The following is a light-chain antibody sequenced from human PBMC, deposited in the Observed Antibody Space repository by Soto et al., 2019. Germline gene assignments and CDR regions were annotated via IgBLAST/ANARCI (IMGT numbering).Light chain of an antibody. CDR1: TRNVGGYKY. V-gene: IGLV2-8*01. Sequence: QSALTQPPSASGSPGQSVTISCTEPTRNVGGYKYVSWYQQHPGKAPKLMIFEVNKRPSGVPDRFSGSKSGNTASLTVSGLQAEDEADYYCSSYAGINNLGVFGTGTKLTVL. CDR3: SSYAGINNLGV. CDR2: EVN. J-gene: IGLJ1*01.